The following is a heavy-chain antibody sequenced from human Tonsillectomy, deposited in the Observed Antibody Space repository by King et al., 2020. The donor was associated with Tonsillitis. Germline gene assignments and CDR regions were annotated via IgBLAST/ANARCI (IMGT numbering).Heavy chain of an antibody. J-gene: IGHJ5*02. CDR1: GFSLSTSGVG. D-gene: IGHD2-15*01. CDR2: IYWNDDK. Sequence: TLKESGPTLVKPTQTLTLTCTFSGFSLSTSGVGVGWIRQPPGKALEWLALIYWNDDKRYSPSLKSRLTITKDTSKNQVVLTMTNMDPVDTATYYCAHRPSNLGYFSGGSCYGWNWFDPWGQGTLVTVSS. V-gene: IGHV2-5*01. CDR3: AHRPSNLGYFSGGSCYGWNWFDP.